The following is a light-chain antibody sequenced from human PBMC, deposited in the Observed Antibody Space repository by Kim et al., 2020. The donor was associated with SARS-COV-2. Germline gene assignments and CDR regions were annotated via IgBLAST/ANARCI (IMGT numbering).Light chain of an antibody. V-gene: IGKV1-39*01. CDR2: GAS. Sequence: DIQMTQSPLSLSASVGDTVTITCRASQTVGSHLNWFQHKPGKVPKLLIFGASNLQRGAPSRFSASGSGTDFPLTISSLQPEDFVTYYCQQTYSIPTFGPGTKVDIK. CDR1: QTVGSH. CDR3: QQTYSIPT. J-gene: IGKJ1*01.